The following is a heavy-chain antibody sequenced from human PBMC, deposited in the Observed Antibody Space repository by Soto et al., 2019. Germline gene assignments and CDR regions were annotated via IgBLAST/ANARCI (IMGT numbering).Heavy chain of an antibody. CDR2: IYPGDSDT. CDR3: SRSHVSGGGLNCFDP. CDR1: GYSFSNYW. V-gene: IGHV5-51*01. D-gene: IGHD2-8*02. Sequence: GESLKISCKGSGYSFSNYWIGWVRQLPGKGLEWMGMIYPGDSDTRYSPSFQGQVTISADKYISTAYLQWNSLKASDTAMYYCSRSHVSGGGLNCFDPWGQGTLVTVSS. J-gene: IGHJ5*02.